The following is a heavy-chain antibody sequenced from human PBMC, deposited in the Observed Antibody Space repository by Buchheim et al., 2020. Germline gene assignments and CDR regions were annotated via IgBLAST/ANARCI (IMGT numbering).Heavy chain of an antibody. CDR3: ARGRYSLLYGMDV. CDR2: IYHSGST. CDR1: GGSISSGGYS. V-gene: IGHV4-30-2*01. Sequence: QLQLQESGSGLVKPSQTLSLTCAVSGGSISSGGYSWRWIRQPPGKGLEWIGYIYHSGSTYYNPSLKSRVTISVDRSKNQFSLKLSSVTAADTAVYYCARGRYSLLYGMDVWGQGTT. D-gene: IGHD2-15*01. J-gene: IGHJ6*02.